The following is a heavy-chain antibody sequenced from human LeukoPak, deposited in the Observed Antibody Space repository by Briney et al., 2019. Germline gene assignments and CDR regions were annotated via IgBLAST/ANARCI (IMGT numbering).Heavy chain of an antibody. CDR3: ARGRNYDILTGYYQDY. J-gene: IGHJ4*02. Sequence: ASETLSLTCTVSGGSISSGSYYWSWIRQPAGKGLEWIGRIYTSGSTNYNPSLKSRVTISVDTSKNQFSLKLSSVTAADTAVYYCARGRNYDILTGYYQDYWGQGTLVTVSS. CDR2: IYTSGST. V-gene: IGHV4-61*02. CDR1: GGSISSGSYY. D-gene: IGHD3-9*01.